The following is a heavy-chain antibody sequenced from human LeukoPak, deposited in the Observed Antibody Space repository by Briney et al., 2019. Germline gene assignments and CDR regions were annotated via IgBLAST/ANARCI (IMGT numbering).Heavy chain of an antibody. J-gene: IGHJ4*02. V-gene: IGHV4-4*02. D-gene: IGHD6-19*01. CDR1: GDSMSSIDW. CDR2: IHHTGST. Sequence: SETLSLTCAVSGDSMSSIDWWSWVRQPPGKGLEWIGEIHHTGSTNYNPSLKSRVTISVDTSKNQFSLKLSSVTAADTAVYYCARDVAVAGTVGWGQGTLVTVSS. CDR3: ARDVAVAGTVG.